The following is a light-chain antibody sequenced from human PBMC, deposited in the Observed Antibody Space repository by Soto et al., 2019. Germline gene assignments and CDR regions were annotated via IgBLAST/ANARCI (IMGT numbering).Light chain of an antibody. V-gene: IGKV2-24*01. CDR3: VQFSHFPRT. CDR1: QNLVHSDGNTY. J-gene: IGKJ1*01. CDR2: QIS. Sequence: DIVLTQTPLSSPVTLGQPASISCRSSQNLVHSDGNTYLSWVQQRPGQPPRLLIYQISNRFSGVPDRFTCSGAGTDFTLTISRVEPEDVGIYSCVQFSHFPRTFGQGTTVEIK.